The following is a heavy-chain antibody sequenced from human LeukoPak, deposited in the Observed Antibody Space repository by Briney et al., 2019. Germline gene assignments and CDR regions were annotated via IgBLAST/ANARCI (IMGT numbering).Heavy chain of an antibody. Sequence: PGESLRLSCAAPGFTFSDFSMSWVRQAPGRGLEWVSVITSNSYIFDADSVKGRFTISRDNAKKSLYLQMNSLRAEDTAVYYCARGSMGRTTGPHYDWGRGTLVTVSS. D-gene: IGHD1-26*01. CDR2: ITSNSYI. V-gene: IGHV3-21*01. CDR1: GFTFSDFS. CDR3: ARGSMGRTTGPHYD. J-gene: IGHJ4*02.